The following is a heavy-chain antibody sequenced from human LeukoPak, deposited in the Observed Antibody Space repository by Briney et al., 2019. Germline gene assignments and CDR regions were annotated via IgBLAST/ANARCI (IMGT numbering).Heavy chain of an antibody. Sequence: GGSLRLSCSTSGFSSSIFAMHWVRPSPNKGLEWVALISDDGTKKYYADSVKGRFTISRDNSRNTLHLQMISLTTEDTGVYYCARDPTHGTAEGWMGWGQGTQVTVSS. CDR2: ISDDGTKK. J-gene: IGHJ4*02. CDR1: GFSSSIFA. CDR3: ARDPTHGTAEGWMG. D-gene: IGHD6-13*01. V-gene: IGHV3-30-3*01.